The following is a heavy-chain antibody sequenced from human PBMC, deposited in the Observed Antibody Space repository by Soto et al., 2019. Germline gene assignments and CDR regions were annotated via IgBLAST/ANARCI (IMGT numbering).Heavy chain of an antibody. J-gene: IGHJ4*02. CDR2: ISSSSSYI. V-gene: IGHV3-21*01. CDR1: GFTFSSYA. Sequence: GGSLRLSCAASGFTFSSYAMSWVRQAPGKGLEWVSSISSSSSYIYYGDSVKGRFTISRDNAKNSLYLQMNSLRAEDTATYYCARVHYYDSSGFYLWGQGTLVTVSS. CDR3: ARVHYYDSSGFYL. D-gene: IGHD3-22*01.